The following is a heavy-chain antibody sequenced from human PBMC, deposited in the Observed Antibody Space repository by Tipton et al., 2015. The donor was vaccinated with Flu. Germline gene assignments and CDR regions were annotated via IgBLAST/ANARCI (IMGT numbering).Heavy chain of an antibody. Sequence: TLSLTCSVSEDHMSNVYWSWVRQPAGEGLEWIGRIHTNGKTDYNPSLKSRVAMSIATSKKQFSLHVTSVTAADTAVYYCVREYGTMDYWGQGRLVTVSS. CDR1: EDHMSNVY. D-gene: IGHD1-1*01. V-gene: IGHV4-4*07. CDR2: IHTNGKT. J-gene: IGHJ4*02. CDR3: VREYGTMDY.